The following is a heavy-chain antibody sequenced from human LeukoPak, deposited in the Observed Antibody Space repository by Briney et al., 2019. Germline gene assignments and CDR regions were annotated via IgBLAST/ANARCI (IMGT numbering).Heavy chain of an antibody. J-gene: IGHJ4*02. CDR1: GFNFNTYA. CDR2: ISYDGINI. D-gene: IGHD6-19*01. V-gene: IGHV3-30-3*01. Sequence: RLSCTASGFNFNTYAMHWVRQTPGMGLEWVAVISYDGINIYYLDSVKGRFTISRDNSNNTLYLQITSLRPEDTAVYYCVRVPARASSAFYYFDYWGQGTLVTVSS. CDR3: VRVPARASSAFYYFDY.